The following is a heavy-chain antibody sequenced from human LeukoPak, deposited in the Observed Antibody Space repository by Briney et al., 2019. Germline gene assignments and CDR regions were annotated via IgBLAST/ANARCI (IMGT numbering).Heavy chain of an antibody. CDR3: ASPLEAVAGTPLGMDV. CDR2: INPTSGGT. CDR1: GYTFTGYY. D-gene: IGHD6-19*01. Sequence: GASVKVSCKASGYTFTGYYMHWVRQAPGQGPEWMGWINPTSGGTNYAQKFQGRVTMTRDTSISTAYMELSRLRSDDTAVYYCASPLEAVAGTPLGMDVWGQGTTVTVSS. J-gene: IGHJ6*02. V-gene: IGHV1-2*02.